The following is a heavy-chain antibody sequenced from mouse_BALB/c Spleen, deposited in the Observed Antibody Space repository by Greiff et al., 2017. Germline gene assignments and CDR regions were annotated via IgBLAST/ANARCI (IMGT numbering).Heavy chain of an antibody. Sequence: EVKLQESGPGLVKPSQSLSLTCSVTGYSITSGYYWNWIRQFPGNKLEWMGYISYDGSNNYNPSLKNRISITRDTSKNQFFLKLNSVTTEDTATYYCAREEDGYYSWYFDVWGAGTTVTVSS. D-gene: IGHD2-3*01. V-gene: IGHV3-6*02. J-gene: IGHJ1*01. CDR3: AREEDGYYSWYFDV. CDR1: GYSITSGYY. CDR2: ISYDGSN.